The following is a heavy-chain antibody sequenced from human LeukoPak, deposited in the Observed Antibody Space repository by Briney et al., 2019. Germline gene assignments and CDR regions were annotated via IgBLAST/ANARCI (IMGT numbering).Heavy chain of an antibody. Sequence: SETLSLTCAVSGGSISSSYWSWIRQPPGKGLEWIGYIYYSGSINYNPSLKSRVTISVDTSKNQFSLKLSSVTAADTAVYYCASGATSWAHMDVWGEGTTVTVSS. CDR1: GGSISSSY. J-gene: IGHJ6*03. CDR2: IYYSGSI. D-gene: IGHD3-16*01. V-gene: IGHV4-59*01. CDR3: ASGATSWAHMDV.